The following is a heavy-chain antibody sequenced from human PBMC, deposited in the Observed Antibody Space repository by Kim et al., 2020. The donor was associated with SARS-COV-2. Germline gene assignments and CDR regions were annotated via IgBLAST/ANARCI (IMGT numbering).Heavy chain of an antibody. J-gene: IGHJ4*02. CDR3: ARRPSVGATSRRFDY. V-gene: IGHV3-7*01. CDR1: GFTFSTYW. D-gene: IGHD1-26*01. CDR2: IKHDGSEK. Sequence: GGSLRLSCAASGFTFSTYWMSWVRQAPGKGLEWVANIKHDGSEKYYVDSVKGRFTISRDIAKNSLYLQMNSLRVEDTAVYYCARRPSVGATSRRFDYWGQGNLVIVSS.